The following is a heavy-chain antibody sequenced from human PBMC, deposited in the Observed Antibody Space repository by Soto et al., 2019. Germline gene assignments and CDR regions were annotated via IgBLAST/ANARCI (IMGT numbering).Heavy chain of an antibody. Sequence: QVQLVQSGAELKKPGASVNISCTASGFTFSDNLINWVRQAPGQGLEWMGWLNPDTGNTRYSETFQGKVTISRHSSANIAYLELSDLEKEDTALYCCAIDMQSACTRANYAFDVWGQGTMITVSS. CDR2: LNPDTGNT. CDR3: AIDMQSACTRANYAFDV. J-gene: IGHJ3*01. D-gene: IGHD3-10*01. V-gene: IGHV1-3*01. CDR1: GFTFSDNL.